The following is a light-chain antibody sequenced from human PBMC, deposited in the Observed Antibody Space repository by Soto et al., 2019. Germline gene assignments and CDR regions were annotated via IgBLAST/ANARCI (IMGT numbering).Light chain of an antibody. CDR1: SSNIGSNT. CDR2: NNN. V-gene: IGLV1-44*01. J-gene: IGLJ1*01. Sequence: QPVLTQPPSASGTPGQRVTISCSGSSSNIGSNTVNWYQQLPGTAPKLLIYNNNQRPSGVPDRFSGSKSGTSDSLAISGLQSEDEADYYCAAWDDSLNGLVFGTGTKLTVL. CDR3: AAWDDSLNGLV.